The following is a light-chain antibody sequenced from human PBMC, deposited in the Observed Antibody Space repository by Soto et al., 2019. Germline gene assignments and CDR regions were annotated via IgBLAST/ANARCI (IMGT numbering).Light chain of an antibody. J-gene: IGKJ5*01. CDR3: QQYNSYSIS. Sequence: DIQLTQSAASLSASVGDRFTITCRSSQGISSWFAWYQQKPGTAPKLLISKASSLESGVPSRFSGSGSGTEFTLTISSLQSDDFATYYCQQYNSYSISFGQGTRLEI. CDR2: KAS. CDR1: QGISSW. V-gene: IGKV1-5*03.